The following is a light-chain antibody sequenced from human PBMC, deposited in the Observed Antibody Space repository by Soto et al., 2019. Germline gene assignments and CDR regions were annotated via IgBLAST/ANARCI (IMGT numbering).Light chain of an antibody. J-gene: IGLJ2*01. CDR2: DVS. V-gene: IGLV2-14*03. CDR1: NSDIGGYNY. CDR3: SSYTSRSTLGV. Sequence: QSALTQPASVSGSPGQSITISCTGTNSDIGGYNYVSWYQQHPGTAPKLMIYDVSNRPSGVSYRFSGSKSGNTASLTISGLQAEDEADYYCSSYTSRSTLGVFGGGTKLTVL.